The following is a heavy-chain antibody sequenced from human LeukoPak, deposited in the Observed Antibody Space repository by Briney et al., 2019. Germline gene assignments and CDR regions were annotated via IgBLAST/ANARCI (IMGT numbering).Heavy chain of an antibody. CDR3: ARARGGSSWYAFDY. Sequence: SETLSLTCTVSGGSISSGDYYWSWIRQPPGKGLEWIGYIYHSGSTYYNPSLKSRVTISVDRSKNQFSLKLSSVTAADTAVYYCARARGGSSWYAFDYWGQGTLVTVSS. D-gene: IGHD6-13*01. CDR1: GGSISSGDYY. V-gene: IGHV4-30-4*08. J-gene: IGHJ4*02. CDR2: IYHSGST.